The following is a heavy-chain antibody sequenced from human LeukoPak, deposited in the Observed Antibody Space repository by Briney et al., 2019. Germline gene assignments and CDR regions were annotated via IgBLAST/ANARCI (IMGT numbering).Heavy chain of an antibody. V-gene: IGHV3-21*01. D-gene: IGHD3-10*01. CDR1: GFTFSSYS. CDR3: ARVVWFGETIDY. J-gene: IGHJ4*02. CDR2: ISSSSSYI. Sequence: GGSLRLSCAASGFTFSSYSMNWVRQAPGKGLEWVSSISSSSSYIYYADSVKGRFTISRDNAKNSLCLQMNSLRAEDTAVYYCARVVWFGETIDYWGQGTLVTVSS.